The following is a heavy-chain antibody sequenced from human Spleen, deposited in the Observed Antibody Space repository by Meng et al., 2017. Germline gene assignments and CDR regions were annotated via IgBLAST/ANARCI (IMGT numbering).Heavy chain of an antibody. CDR3: ARVDSSGWYYYFDY. Sequence: GESLKISCAASGFTFSDYYMSWIRQAPGKGLEWLSYISSRGSSIYYADSVKGRFTISRDNAKNSLYLQMNSLRAEDTAVYYCARVDSSGWYYYFDYWGQGTLVTVSS. D-gene: IGHD6-19*01. V-gene: IGHV3-11*04. CDR1: GFTFSDYY. CDR2: ISSRGSSI. J-gene: IGHJ4*02.